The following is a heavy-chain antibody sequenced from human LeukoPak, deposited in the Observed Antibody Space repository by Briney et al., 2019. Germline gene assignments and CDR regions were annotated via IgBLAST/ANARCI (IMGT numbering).Heavy chain of an antibody. Sequence: PSETLSLTCTVSGGSISSGGYYWSWIRQHPGKGLEWIGYIYYSGSTNYNPSLKSRVTISVDTSKNQFSLKLSSVTAADTAVYYCARARGYYYDSSAVISEYYFDYWGQGTLVTVSS. V-gene: IGHV4-61*08. J-gene: IGHJ4*02. CDR1: GGSISSGGYY. CDR2: IYYSGST. D-gene: IGHD3-22*01. CDR3: ARARGYYYDSSAVISEYYFDY.